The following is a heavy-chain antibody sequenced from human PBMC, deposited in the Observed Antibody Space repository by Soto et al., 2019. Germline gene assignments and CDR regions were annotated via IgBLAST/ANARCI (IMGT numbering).Heavy chain of an antibody. V-gene: IGHV4-61*08. CDR2: IYSSGSA. J-gene: IGHJ6*02. CDR3: ARGFSSVSMDA. D-gene: IGHD6-19*01. CDR1: GDSVSSGGYY. Sequence: SETLSLTCTASGDSVSSGGYYWSWTRQPPGKGLEWIGYIYSSGSANYNPSPKSRVTTSRDTSKNQISLKVASVTAADTAGYYCARGFSSVSMDAWGQGTTVTVSS.